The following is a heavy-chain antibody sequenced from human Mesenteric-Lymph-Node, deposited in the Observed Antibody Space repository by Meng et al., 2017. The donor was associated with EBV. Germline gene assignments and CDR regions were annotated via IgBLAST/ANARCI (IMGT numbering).Heavy chain of an antibody. Sequence: QLVQSGAEVKTPGASVKVSCKASGYTFTGFYIHWVRRAPGQGPEWMGRINPNSGDTIYAQKFQGRVTMTRDTSINTAYMDLSGLTSDDTAMYFCAREGPATAPFYWGQGTLVTVSS. J-gene: IGHJ4*02. V-gene: IGHV1-2*06. CDR2: INPNSGDT. CDR1: GYTFTGFY. CDR3: AREGPATAPFY. D-gene: IGHD6-13*01.